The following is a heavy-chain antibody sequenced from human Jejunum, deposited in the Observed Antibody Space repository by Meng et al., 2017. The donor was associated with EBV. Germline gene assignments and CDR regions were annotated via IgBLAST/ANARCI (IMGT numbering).Heavy chain of an antibody. V-gene: IGHV3-74*01. CDR2: IGSAEKTT. D-gene: IGHD2-2*01. CDR1: GVRRRGDR. J-gene: IGHJ4*02. Sequence: EWQRLYYGGYVGPHGASLSISCTADGVRRRGDRHNFGRQMQGTEMVWFYCIGSAEKTTNYAYSVKGRFTISRDNTKNTPYLQLNSLSAEDTAVYYCAGTRTTCCDSWGQGTLVTVSS. CDR3: AGTRTTCCDS.